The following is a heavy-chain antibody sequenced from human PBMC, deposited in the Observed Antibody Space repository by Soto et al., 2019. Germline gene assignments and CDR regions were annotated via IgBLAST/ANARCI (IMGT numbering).Heavy chain of an antibody. V-gene: IGHV1-18*01. CDR1: GYTFTSYG. CDR2: ISAYNGNT. J-gene: IGHJ6*02. CDR3: ARSSSSAYFYYGMDV. Sequence: QVQLVQSGAEVKKPGASVKVSCKASGYTFTSYGISWVRQAPGQGLEWMGWISAYNGNTNYARKLQARVTMTTDTSTSTAYMELRSLRSDGTAVYYCARSSSSAYFYYGMDVWGQGTTVTVSS. D-gene: IGHD6-6*01.